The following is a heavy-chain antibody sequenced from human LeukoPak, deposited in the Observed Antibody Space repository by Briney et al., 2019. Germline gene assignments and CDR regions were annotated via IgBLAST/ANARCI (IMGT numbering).Heavy chain of an antibody. CDR3: AKDDSSWFYDAFDI. V-gene: IGHV3-48*03. CDR2: ISSSGSTI. J-gene: IGHJ3*02. Sequence: GGSLRLSCAASGFTFSSYEMNWVRQAPGKGLEWVSYISSSGSTIYYADSVKGRLTISRDNAKNSLYLQMNSLRAEDTAVYYCAKDDSSWFYDAFDIWGQGTMVTVSS. D-gene: IGHD6-13*01. CDR1: GFTFSSYE.